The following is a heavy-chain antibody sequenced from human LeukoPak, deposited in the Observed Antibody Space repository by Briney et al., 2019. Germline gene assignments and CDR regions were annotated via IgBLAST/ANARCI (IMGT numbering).Heavy chain of an antibody. CDR1: GGSFSGYS. Sequence: SETLSLTCAVYGGSFSGYSWSWIRQPPGKGLEWIGEVNYSGRTNYNPSLKSRVTISVDTSKNQFSLNLRSVTAADTAVYYCARGQFQRDYWGQGTLVTVSS. CDR3: ARGQFQRDY. V-gene: IGHV4-34*01. J-gene: IGHJ4*02. CDR2: VNYSGRT.